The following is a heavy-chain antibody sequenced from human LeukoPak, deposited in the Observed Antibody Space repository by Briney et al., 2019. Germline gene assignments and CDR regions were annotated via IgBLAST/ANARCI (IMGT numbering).Heavy chain of an antibody. CDR3: ARDRADSRGGLFDY. J-gene: IGHJ4*02. Sequence: SETLSLTCTVSGSSISSYYWSWIRQPPGKGLEWIGYIYYSGSTYYNPSLKSRVTISVDTSKNQFSLKLSSVTAADTAVYYCARDRADSRGGLFDYWGQGTLVTVSS. CDR2: IYYSGST. CDR1: GSSISSYY. D-gene: IGHD3-22*01. V-gene: IGHV4-59*12.